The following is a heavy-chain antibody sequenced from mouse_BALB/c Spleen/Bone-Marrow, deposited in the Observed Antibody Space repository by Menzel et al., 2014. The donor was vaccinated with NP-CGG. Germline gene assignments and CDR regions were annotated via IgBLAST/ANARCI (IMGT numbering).Heavy chain of an antibody. CDR1: GFNIKDTY. V-gene: IGHV14-3*02. J-gene: IGHJ2*01. D-gene: IGHD2-14*01. CDR2: IDPANGNT. CDR3: ARYRLGTYFDY. Sequence: EVQLQQSGAELVKPGASVKLSCTASGFNIKDTYMHWVKQRPEQGLEWIGRIDPANGNTKYDPKFQGKATITADTSSNTAYLQLSSLTSEDTAVYYYARYRLGTYFDYWGQGTTLTVSP.